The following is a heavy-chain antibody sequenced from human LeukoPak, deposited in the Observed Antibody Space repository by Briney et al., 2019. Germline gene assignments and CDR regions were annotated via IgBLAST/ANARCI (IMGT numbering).Heavy chain of an antibody. CDR2: IYYSGST. Sequence: PSETLSLTCAVSGGSISSGAYSWSWIRQPPRKGLEWIGSIYYSGSTYYNPSLKSRVTISVDTSKNQFSLKLSSVTAADTAVYYCARDPVIVGATTGFDYWGQGTLVTVSS. D-gene: IGHD1-26*01. CDR1: GGSISSGAYS. J-gene: IGHJ4*02. V-gene: IGHV4-30-4*07. CDR3: ARDPVIVGATTGFDY.